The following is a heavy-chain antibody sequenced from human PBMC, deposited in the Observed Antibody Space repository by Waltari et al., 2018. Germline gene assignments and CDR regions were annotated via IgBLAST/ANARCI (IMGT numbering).Heavy chain of an antibody. CDR1: GGSISSHH. V-gene: IGHV4-59*11. J-gene: IGHJ4*02. Sequence: QVQLQASGPGLVKPSETLSLTCTVSGGSISSHHWRWIRQPPGKGLEWIGYIHYSGSTNYNPSLKSRVTISVDTSKNQFSLKLSSVTAADTAVYYCARTPGGYFDYWGQGTLVTVSS. CDR3: ARTPGGYFDY. CDR2: IHYSGST.